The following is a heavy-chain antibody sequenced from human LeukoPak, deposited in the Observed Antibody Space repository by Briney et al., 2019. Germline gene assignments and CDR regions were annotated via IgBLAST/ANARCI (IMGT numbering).Heavy chain of an antibody. D-gene: IGHD5-12*01. Sequence: PSETLSLTCAVSGGSINSHYWGWIRQPPGKGLQWIGDIYYTGKNNYNPSLKSRVTISLDTSKDHLSPKLTSVLAADTAIYYCVRRDSGWNYFDYWGQGILVTVSS. CDR3: VRRDSGWNYFDY. CDR1: GGSINSHY. J-gene: IGHJ4*02. V-gene: IGHV4-59*08. CDR2: IYYTGKN.